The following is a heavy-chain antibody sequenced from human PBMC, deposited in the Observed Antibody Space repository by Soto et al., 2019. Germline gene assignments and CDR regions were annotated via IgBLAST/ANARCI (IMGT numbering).Heavy chain of an antibody. Sequence: GGSLRLSCAASGFTFSNYWINWVRQATGQGLEWMGWMNPNSGNTGYAQKFQGRVTMTRNTSISTAYMELSSLRSEDTAVYYCARRAVSSGWYFGGQRFDPWGQGTLVTVSS. J-gene: IGHJ5*02. CDR2: MNPNSGNT. V-gene: IGHV1-8*01. D-gene: IGHD6-19*01. CDR1: GFTFSNYW. CDR3: ARRAVSSGWYFGGQRFDP.